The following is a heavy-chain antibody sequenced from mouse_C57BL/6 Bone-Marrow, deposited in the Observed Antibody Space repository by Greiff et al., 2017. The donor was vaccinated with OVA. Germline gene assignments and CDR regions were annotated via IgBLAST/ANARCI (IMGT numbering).Heavy chain of an antibody. V-gene: IGHV1-50*01. D-gene: IGHD1-1*02. CDR1: GYTFTSYW. Sequence: VQLQQPGAELVKPGASVKLSCKASGYTFTSYWMQWVKQRPGQGLEWIGEIDPSGSSTNTNQQFKGKAILTVDTSSSTPYMQHSPLSSEDSAVYYCTRGGGFGGQGTTLTVTS. CDR2: IDPSGSST. CDR3: TRGGGF. J-gene: IGHJ2*01.